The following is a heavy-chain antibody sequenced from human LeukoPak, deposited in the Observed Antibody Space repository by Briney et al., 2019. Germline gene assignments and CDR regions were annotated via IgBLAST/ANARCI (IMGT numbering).Heavy chain of an antibody. CDR3: ASNPPSRSPNSGYDFVKEEFDY. D-gene: IGHD5-12*01. Sequence: PSETLSLTCTVSGYSISSGYYWGWIRQPPGKGLEWIGSIYHSGSTYYNPSLKSRVTISVDTSKNQFSLKLSSVTAADTAVYYCASNPPSRSPNSGYDFVKEEFDYWGQGTLVTVSS. CDR2: IYHSGST. V-gene: IGHV4-38-2*02. J-gene: IGHJ4*02. CDR1: GYSISSGYY.